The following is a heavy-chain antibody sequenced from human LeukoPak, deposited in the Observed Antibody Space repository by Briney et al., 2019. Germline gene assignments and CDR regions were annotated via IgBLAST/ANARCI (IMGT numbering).Heavy chain of an antibody. CDR3: ARRGAGGDF. CDR1: GYTFIIHE. V-gene: IGHV1-8*01. Sequence: GAAEKVSCKASGYTFIIHEINWVRLATGQGLEWMGWVNPDSGKTAYAQKFQGRLIMTRTTSINTVYMKLGSLKSEDTAVYYWARRGAGGDFLGQGTLGTVSS. J-gene: IGHJ4*02. D-gene: IGHD4-23*01. CDR2: VNPDSGKT.